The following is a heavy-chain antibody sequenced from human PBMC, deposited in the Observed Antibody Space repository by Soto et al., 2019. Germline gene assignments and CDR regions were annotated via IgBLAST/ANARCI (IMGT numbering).Heavy chain of an antibody. D-gene: IGHD6-6*01. J-gene: IGHJ4*02. CDR3: ARDLSSSFDS. CDR1: GFTFSSYA. V-gene: IGHV3-21*01. Sequence: EVQLVESGGGLVKPGGSLRLSCAASGFTFSSYAMTWVRLAPGRGLQWVSSITGSGSYIYYADSLKGRFTISRDNAKNSLWLQMNSLRADDTALNYCARDLSSSFDSWGQGTLVTVSS. CDR2: ITGSGSYI.